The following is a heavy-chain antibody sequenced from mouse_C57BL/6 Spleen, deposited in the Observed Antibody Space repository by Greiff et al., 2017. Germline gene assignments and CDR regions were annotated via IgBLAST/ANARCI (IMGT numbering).Heavy chain of an antibody. V-gene: IGHV5-17*01. J-gene: IGHJ2*01. CDR3: ARSNYYGSPYFDY. D-gene: IGHD1-1*01. CDR2: ISSGSSTI. CDR1: GFTFSDYG. Sequence: EVNLVESGGGLVKPGGSLKLSCAASGFTFSDYGMHWVRQAPEKGLEWVAYISSGSSTIYYADTVKGRFTISRDNAKNTLFLQMTSLRSEDTAMYYCARSNYYGSPYFDYWGQGTTLTVSS.